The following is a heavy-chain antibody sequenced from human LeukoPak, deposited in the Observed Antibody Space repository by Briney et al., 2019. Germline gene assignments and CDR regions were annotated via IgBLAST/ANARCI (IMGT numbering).Heavy chain of an antibody. V-gene: IGHV1-46*01. CDR3: ARIMVRGRWFDP. Sequence: ASVKVSCKASGYTFTSYYMHWVRQAPGQGLEWMGIINPSGGSTSYAQKFQGRVTMTRDTSTSTAYMELRSLRSDDTAVYYCARIMVRGRWFDPWGQGTLVTVSS. J-gene: IGHJ5*02. D-gene: IGHD2-8*01. CDR1: GYTFTSYY. CDR2: INPSGGST.